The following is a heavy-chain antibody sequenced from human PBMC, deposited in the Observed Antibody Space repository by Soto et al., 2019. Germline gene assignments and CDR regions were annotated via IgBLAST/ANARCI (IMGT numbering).Heavy chain of an antibody. D-gene: IGHD1-26*01. CDR3: ARARGMMGDPGSPYYYGMDV. Sequence: RASVKVSCKASGGTFSSYAISWVRQAPGQGLEWMGGIIPIFGTVNYAQKFQGRVTITADESTSTAYMELSSLRSEDTAVYYCARARGMMGDPGSPYYYGMDVWGQGTTVTVSS. CDR1: GGTFSSYA. CDR2: IIPIFGTV. V-gene: IGHV1-69*13. J-gene: IGHJ6*02.